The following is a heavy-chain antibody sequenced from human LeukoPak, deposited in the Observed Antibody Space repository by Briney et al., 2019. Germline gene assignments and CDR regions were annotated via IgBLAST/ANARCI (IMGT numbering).Heavy chain of an antibody. CDR3: ARALSDYMDV. CDR1: GFTFSSYA. CDR2: IYSGGST. J-gene: IGHJ6*03. V-gene: IGHV3-53*01. Sequence: GGSLRLSCAASGFTFSSYAMSWVRQAPGKGLEWVSVIYSGGSTYYADSVKGRFTISRDNSKNTLYLQMNSLRAEDTAVYYCARALSDYMDVWGKGTTVTISS.